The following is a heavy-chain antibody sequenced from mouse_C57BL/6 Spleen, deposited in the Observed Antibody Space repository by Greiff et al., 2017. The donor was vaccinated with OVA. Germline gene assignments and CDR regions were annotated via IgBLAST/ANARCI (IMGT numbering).Heavy chain of an antibody. D-gene: IGHD1-1*01. CDR1: GYTFTEYT. Sequence: VQLQQSGAELAKPGASVTLSCKASGYTFTEYTIHWVKQRPGQGLEWIGWFYPGSGRIKYNEKFKDKATLTVDRSSSTVYMVFSRLTSEDSAVYVVAGHEGYYGPAWFAYWGQGTLVTVSA. V-gene: IGHV1-62-2*01. J-gene: IGHJ3*01. CDR3: AGHEGYYGPAWFAY. CDR2: FYPGSGRI.